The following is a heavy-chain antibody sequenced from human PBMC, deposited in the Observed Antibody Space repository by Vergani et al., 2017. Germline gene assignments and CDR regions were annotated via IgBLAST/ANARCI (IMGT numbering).Heavy chain of an antibody. CDR3: TTLLGSYWRDAFDI. D-gene: IGHD1-26*01. CDR1: GFTFSNAW. CDR2: IKSKTDGGTT. Sequence: EVQLVESGGGLVKPGGSLRLSCAASGFTFSNAWMSWVRQAPGKGLEWVGRIKSKTDGGTTDYAAPVKGRFTISRDDSKNTLYLQMNSLKTEDTAVYYCTTLLGSYWRDAFDIWGQGTMVTVSS. V-gene: IGHV3-15*01. J-gene: IGHJ3*02.